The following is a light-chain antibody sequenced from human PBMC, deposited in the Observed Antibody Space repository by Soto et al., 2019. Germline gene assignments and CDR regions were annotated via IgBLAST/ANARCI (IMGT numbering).Light chain of an antibody. V-gene: IGLV4-69*01. J-gene: IGLJ2*01. CDR1: SGHSSYA. CDR2: LDRDGSH. Sequence: QLVLTQSPSASASLGDSVKLTCTRSSGHSSYAIVWHQQQPEKGTRYLMKLDRDGSHTKGDAIPDRFSGSSSGAERSLTISRLQSEDEAEYYCQTLGTGIHVVFGGGTKVTVL. CDR3: QTLGTGIHVV.